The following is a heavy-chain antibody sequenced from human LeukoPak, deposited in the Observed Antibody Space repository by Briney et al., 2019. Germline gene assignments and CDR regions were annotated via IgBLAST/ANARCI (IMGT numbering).Heavy chain of an antibody. CDR3: ARDYYDSSGYYYPKDY. V-gene: IGHV1-2*02. Sequence: ASVTVSFKASGYTFTGYYMHWVRQAPGQGLEWMGWINPNSGGTNYAQKFQGRVTMTRDTSISTAYMELSRLRSDDTAVYYCARDYYDSSGYYYPKDYWGQGTLVTVSS. CDR2: INPNSGGT. D-gene: IGHD3-22*01. J-gene: IGHJ4*02. CDR1: GYTFTGYY.